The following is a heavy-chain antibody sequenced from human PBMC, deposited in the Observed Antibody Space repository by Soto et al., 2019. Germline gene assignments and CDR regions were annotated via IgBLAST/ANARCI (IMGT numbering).Heavy chain of an antibody. CDR1: GGTFSSYT. CDR2: IIPILGIA. J-gene: IGHJ6*02. V-gene: IGHV1-69*02. CDR3: ARGRKDYYYGMDV. Sequence: QVQLVQSGAEVKKPGSSVKVSCKASGGTFSSYTISWVRQAPGQGLEWMGRIIPILGIANYAQKFQGRVTITADKSTSTAYMELSSLRSEDTAVYYCARGRKDYYYGMDVWGQGTTVTDSS.